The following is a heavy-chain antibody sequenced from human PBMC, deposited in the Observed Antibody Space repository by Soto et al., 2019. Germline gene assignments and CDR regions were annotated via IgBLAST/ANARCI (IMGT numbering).Heavy chain of an antibody. J-gene: IGHJ4*02. Sequence: PGGSLRLSCAASGFTFSSYGMHWVRQAPGKGLEWVAVISYDGSNKYYADSVKGRFTISRDNSKNTLYLQMNSLRAEDTAVYYCAKDNPLYYFYSWGQGTLVTVAS. V-gene: IGHV3-30*18. CDR3: AKDNPLYYFYS. CDR2: ISYDGSNK. CDR1: GFTFSSYG.